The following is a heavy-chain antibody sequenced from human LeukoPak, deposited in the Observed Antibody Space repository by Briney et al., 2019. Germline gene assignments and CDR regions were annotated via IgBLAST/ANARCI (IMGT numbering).Heavy chain of an antibody. CDR1: GFTFSSYW. V-gene: IGHV3-7*01. D-gene: IGHD6-13*01. Sequence: GGSLRLSCAASGFTFSSYWMSWVRQAPGKGLEWVANIKQDGSEKYYVASVKGRFTISRDNAKNSLYLQMNGLRAEDTAVYYCARDPGTHYGSSWYYGMDVWGQGTTVTVSS. J-gene: IGHJ6*02. CDR2: IKQDGSEK. CDR3: ARDPGTHYGSSWYYGMDV.